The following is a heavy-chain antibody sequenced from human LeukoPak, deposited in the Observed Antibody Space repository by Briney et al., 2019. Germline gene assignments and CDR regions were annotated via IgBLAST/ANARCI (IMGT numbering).Heavy chain of an antibody. CDR1: GYTLTELS. J-gene: IGHJ4*02. V-gene: IGHV1-24*01. CDR2: FDPEDGET. Sequence: ASVRVSCKVSGYTLTELSMHWVRQAPGKGLEWMGGFDPEDGETIYAQKFQGRVTMTEDTSTDTAYMELSSLRSEDTAVYYRATDLKASYYYDSSGYSDWGQGTLVTVSS. D-gene: IGHD3-22*01. CDR3: ATDLKASYYYDSSGYSD.